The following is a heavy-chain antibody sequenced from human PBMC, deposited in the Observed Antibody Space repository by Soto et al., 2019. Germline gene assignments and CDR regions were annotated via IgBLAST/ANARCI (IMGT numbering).Heavy chain of an antibody. V-gene: IGHV4-59*08. CDR2: ISYSGST. CDR3: ARGKISTRNWFDP. Sequence: SETLSLTCAVSGDSISSYYWGWIRQPPGKGLEWMGYISYSGSTNYNPSLKSRVTISADTTKNQFSLKLTSVTAADTAVYYCARGKISTRNWFDPWGQGTLVTVSS. D-gene: IGHD2-2*01. J-gene: IGHJ5*02. CDR1: GDSISSYY.